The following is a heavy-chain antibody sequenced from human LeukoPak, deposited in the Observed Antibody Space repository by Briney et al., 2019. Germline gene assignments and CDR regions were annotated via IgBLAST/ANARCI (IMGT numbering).Heavy chain of an antibody. V-gene: IGHV1-2*02. D-gene: IGHD6-19*01. CDR1: GYTFTGYY. Sequence: ASVKVSCKASGYTFTGYYMHWVRQAPGQGLEWMGWINPNSGGTNYAQKFQGRVTMTRNTSISTAYMELSSLRSEDTAVYYCARGSLTSSGWYYDYYYYYYGMDVWGQGTTVTVSS. J-gene: IGHJ6*02. CDR2: INPNSGGT. CDR3: ARGSLTSSGWYYDYYYYYYGMDV.